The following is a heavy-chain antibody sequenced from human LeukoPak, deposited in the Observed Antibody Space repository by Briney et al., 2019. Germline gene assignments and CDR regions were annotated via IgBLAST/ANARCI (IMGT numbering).Heavy chain of an antibody. CDR2: LSGGGGST. J-gene: IGHJ5*02. CDR3: ARTGYCSSTSCSAGFDP. CDR1: GFTFSSYA. V-gene: IGHV3-23*01. Sequence: AGGSLRLSCAASGFTFSSYAMSWVRQAPGKGLDWVSGLSGGGGSTYYADSVKGRFTISRDNSKNTLYLQMNSLRAEDTAIYYCARTGYCSSTSCSAGFDPWGQGTLVTVSS. D-gene: IGHD2-2*01.